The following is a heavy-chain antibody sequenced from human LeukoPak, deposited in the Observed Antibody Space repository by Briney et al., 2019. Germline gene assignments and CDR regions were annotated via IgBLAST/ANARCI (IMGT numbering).Heavy chain of an antibody. Sequence: GGSLRLSCAAAGFTFSIYAMNWVRLAPGKGLEWVSLISVSGDITYYADSVKGRFTISRDDSKNTLYLQMNSLRAEDTAVYYCAKDIVVVPAPTVGFDYWGQGTLVTVSS. CDR3: AKDIVVVPAPTVGFDY. CDR1: GFTFSIYA. V-gene: IGHV3-23*01. J-gene: IGHJ4*02. D-gene: IGHD2-2*01. CDR2: ISVSGDIT.